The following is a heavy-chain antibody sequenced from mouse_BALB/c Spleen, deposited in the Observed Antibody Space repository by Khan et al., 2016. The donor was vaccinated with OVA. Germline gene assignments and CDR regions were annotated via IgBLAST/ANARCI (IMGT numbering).Heavy chain of an antibody. D-gene: IGHD2-3*01. Sequence: EVELVESGGGLVKPGGSLKLSCAASGFTFSRYAMSWVRQTPEKRLEWVATINSGGSYTYYPDSVKGRFTISRDKAKNTLFLQMSSLRSEDTAMYYCVRLAIDDDYYLYAMDFWGQGTSVTVSS. CDR1: GFTFSRYA. CDR2: INSGGSYT. V-gene: IGHV5-9-3*01. CDR3: VRLAIDDDYYLYAMDF. J-gene: IGHJ4*01.